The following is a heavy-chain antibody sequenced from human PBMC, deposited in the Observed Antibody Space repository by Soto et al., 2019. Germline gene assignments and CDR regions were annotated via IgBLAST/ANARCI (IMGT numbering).Heavy chain of an antibody. CDR2: ISGSGGST. V-gene: IGHV3-23*01. J-gene: IGHJ3*02. CDR1: GFTFSSYA. CDR3: AKWVYYYESAFDI. Sequence: LGGSLRLSRAASGFTFSSYAMSWVRHAPGKGLEWVSAISGSGGSTYYADSVKGRFTISRDNSKNTLYPQMNSLRAEDTAVYYCAKWVYYYESAFDIWGQGTMVTVSS. D-gene: IGHD3-22*01.